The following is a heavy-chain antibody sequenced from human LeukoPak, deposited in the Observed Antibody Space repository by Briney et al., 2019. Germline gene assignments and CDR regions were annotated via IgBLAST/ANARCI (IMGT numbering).Heavy chain of an antibody. CDR1: GFTFSSYG. V-gene: IGHV3-30*03. Sequence: PGGSLRLSCAASGFTFSSYGMHWVRQAPGKGLEWVAVISYDGSNKYYADSVKGRFTISRDNSKNTLYLQMNSLRAEDTAVYYFAYYGSGSYYLSYFDYWGQGTLVTVSS. J-gene: IGHJ4*02. CDR2: ISYDGSNK. D-gene: IGHD3-10*01. CDR3: AYYGSGSYYLSYFDY.